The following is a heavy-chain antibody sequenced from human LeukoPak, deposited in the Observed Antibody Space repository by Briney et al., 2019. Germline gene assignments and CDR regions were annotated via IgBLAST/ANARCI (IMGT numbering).Heavy chain of an antibody. CDR1: GGSISSYY. Sequence: SETLSPTCTVSGGSISSYYWSWIRQPPGKGLEWIGYIYYSGSTNYNPSLKSRVTISVDTSKNQFSLKLSSVTAADTAVYYCARHGRDSSGYSVEYYFDYWGQGTLVTVSS. CDR2: IYYSGST. D-gene: IGHD3-22*01. J-gene: IGHJ4*02. CDR3: ARHGRDSSGYSVEYYFDY. V-gene: IGHV4-59*08.